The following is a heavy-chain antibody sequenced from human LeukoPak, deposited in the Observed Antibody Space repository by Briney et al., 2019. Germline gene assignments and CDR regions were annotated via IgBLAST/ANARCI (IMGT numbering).Heavy chain of an antibody. CDR2: ISGSGVST. Sequence: GGSLRLSCAASGFIFSNYAMSWVRQAPGKGLDWVSTISGSGVSTYYVDSVKGRFTISGDNSKNTLYLQMNSLRAEDTAVYYCAKLPWGTAARPNFGMDYWGQGILVTVSS. CDR1: GFIFSNYA. D-gene: IGHD6-6*01. V-gene: IGHV3-23*01. J-gene: IGHJ4*02. CDR3: AKLPWGTAARPNFGMDY.